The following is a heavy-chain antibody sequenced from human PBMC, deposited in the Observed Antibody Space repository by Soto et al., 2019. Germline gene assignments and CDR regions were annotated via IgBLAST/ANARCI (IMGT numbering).Heavy chain of an antibody. J-gene: IGHJ5*02. CDR2: IYYSGST. CDR3: ARVAAKSTMVRGVIIVNWFDP. CDR1: GGSISSGGYY. D-gene: IGHD3-10*01. Sequence: QVQLQESGPGLVKPSQTLSLTCTVSGGSISSGGYYWSWIRQHPGKGLEWIGYIYYSGSTYYNPYLKSRVTISVDTSKNQFSLKLSSVTAADTAVYYCARVAAKSTMVRGVIIVNWFDPWGQGTLVTVSS. V-gene: IGHV4-31*03.